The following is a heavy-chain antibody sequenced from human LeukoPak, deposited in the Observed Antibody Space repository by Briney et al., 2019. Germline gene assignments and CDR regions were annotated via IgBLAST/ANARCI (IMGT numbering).Heavy chain of an antibody. Sequence: GASVKVSCKASGYTFTGYYMHWVRQAPGQGLQWMGWINPNSGNTHYSQKFQDRVTMTRDTSISTAYMELNSLRSDDTAVYYCAREGRLGSSGLAYWGQGTLVTVSS. CDR3: AREGRLGSSGLAY. J-gene: IGHJ4*02. D-gene: IGHD6-6*01. V-gene: IGHV1-2*02. CDR1: GYTFTGYY. CDR2: INPNSGNT.